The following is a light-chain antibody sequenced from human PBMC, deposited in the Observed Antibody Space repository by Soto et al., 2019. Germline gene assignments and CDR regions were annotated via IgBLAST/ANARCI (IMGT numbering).Light chain of an antibody. CDR1: SSNVGGYNY. CDR2: DVT. Sequence: QSALTQPRSVSGSPGQSVTISCTGTSSNVGGYNYVSWYQQHPGIAPQLIIYDVTKRPSGVPDRFSGSKSGNTASLTISGLQAEDEADYYCCSYAGSYSWVFGGGTQMTV. J-gene: IGLJ3*02. CDR3: CSYAGSYSWV. V-gene: IGLV2-11*01.